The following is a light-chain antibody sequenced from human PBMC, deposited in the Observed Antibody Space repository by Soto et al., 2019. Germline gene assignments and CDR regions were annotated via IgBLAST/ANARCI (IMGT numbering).Light chain of an antibody. J-gene: IGKJ5*01. CDR3: QQYGSSPST. Sequence: EIVMTQSPATLSVSPGERATLSCRASQSVSSSYLAWYQQKPGQAPRLLIYAASSRATGIPDRFSGSGSGTDFTLTISRLEPEDFAVFYCQQYGSSPSTFGQGTRLEI. V-gene: IGKV3-20*01. CDR1: QSVSSSY. CDR2: AAS.